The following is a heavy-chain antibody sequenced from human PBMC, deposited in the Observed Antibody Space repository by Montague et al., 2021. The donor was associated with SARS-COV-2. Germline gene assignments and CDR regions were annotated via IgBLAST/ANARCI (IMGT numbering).Heavy chain of an antibody. CDR1: GGSISSSNW. V-gene: IGHV4-4*02. D-gene: IGHD5-12*01. CDR2: IYHSGST. CDR3: ARRGRKLLPVATTIGGFDI. J-gene: IGHJ3*02. Sequence: SETLSLICAVSGGSISSSNWWSWVRQPPGKGLEWIGEIYHSGSTNYNPSLKSRVTISVDKSKNQFSLKLSSVTAADTAVYYCARRGRKLLPVATTIGGFDIWGQGTMVTVSS.